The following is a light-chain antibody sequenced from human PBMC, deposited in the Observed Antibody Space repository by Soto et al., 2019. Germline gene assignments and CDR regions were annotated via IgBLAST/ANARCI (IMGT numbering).Light chain of an antibody. J-gene: IGLJ2*01. CDR1: SSDVGGYNY. CDR2: EVS. Sequence: QSALTQPPSASGSPGQSVTISCTGTSSDVGGYNYVSWYQQHPGKAPKLMIYEVSKRPSGVPDRFSGSKSGTTASLTVSGLQAEDEADYYCSSYAGSNILFGGGTKLTVL. CDR3: SSYAGSNIL. V-gene: IGLV2-8*01.